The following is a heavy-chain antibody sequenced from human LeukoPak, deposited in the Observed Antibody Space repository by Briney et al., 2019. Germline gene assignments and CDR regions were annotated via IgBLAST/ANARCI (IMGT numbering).Heavy chain of an antibody. CDR3: ARAAGLRFLEWLHLGYDMDV. V-gene: IGHV3-13*01. Sequence: GGSLRLSCAASGFTFSSYDMHWVRQATGKGLEWVSAIGTGGDTYYPGSVKGRFTISRENAKNSLYLQMNSLRAGDTAVYYCARAAGLRFLEWLHLGYDMDVWGKGTTVTVSS. D-gene: IGHD3-3*01. CDR2: IGTGGDT. CDR1: GFTFSSYD. J-gene: IGHJ6*03.